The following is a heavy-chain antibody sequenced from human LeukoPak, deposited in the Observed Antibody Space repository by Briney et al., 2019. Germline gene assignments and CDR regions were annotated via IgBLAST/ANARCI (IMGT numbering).Heavy chain of an antibody. CDR2: IHTSGST. CDR3: AREGSATARPFVSNDY. J-gene: IGHJ4*02. Sequence: KPSETLSLTCTVSGGSISSYYWSWIRQPAGKGLEWIGRIHTSGSTDYNPSLKGRVTMSVDTSKNQFSLKVRSVTAADTAVYYCAREGSATARPFVSNDYWGQGTLVTVSS. V-gene: IGHV4-4*07. D-gene: IGHD6-6*01. CDR1: GGSISSYY.